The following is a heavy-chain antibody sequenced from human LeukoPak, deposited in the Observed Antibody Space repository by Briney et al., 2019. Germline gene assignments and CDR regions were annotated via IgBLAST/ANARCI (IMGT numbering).Heavy chain of an antibody. J-gene: IGHJ4*02. D-gene: IGHD3-22*01. Sequence: GGSLRLSCAASGFTFSDYYMSWIRQAPGKGLEWVSYISSSGSTIYYADSVKGRFTISRDNAKNSLYLQIHSLSAEDTAVDYGARVKESGYYPYYFDYWGQGTLVTVSS. CDR1: GFTFSDYY. V-gene: IGHV3-11*04. CDR2: ISSSGSTI. CDR3: ARVKESGYYPYYFDY.